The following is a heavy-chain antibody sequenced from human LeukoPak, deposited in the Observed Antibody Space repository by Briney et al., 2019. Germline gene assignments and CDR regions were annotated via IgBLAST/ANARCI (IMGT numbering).Heavy chain of an antibody. CDR1: GFTFSSYG. V-gene: IGHV3-33*01. CDR2: IWYDGSNK. D-gene: IGHD6-13*01. Sequence: GGSLRLSCAASGFTFSSYGMHWVRQAPGKGLEWVAVIWYDGSNKYYADSVKGRFTISRDNSKNTLYPQMNSLRAEDTAVYYCARDSFLYSSGWFVFWGAFDIWGQGTMVTVSS. CDR3: ARDSFLYSSGWFVFWGAFDI. J-gene: IGHJ3*02.